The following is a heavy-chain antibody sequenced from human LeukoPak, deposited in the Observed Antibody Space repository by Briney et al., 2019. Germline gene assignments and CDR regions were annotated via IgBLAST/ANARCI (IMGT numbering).Heavy chain of an antibody. Sequence: SETLSLTCTVSGGSISSYYWRWMRQPPGKGLEGIVYIYYSWSTNYNPSLKSRVTISVDPSNNQFSLKLSSVTAADTAVYFCASLGIAVSTLQHWGQGTLVTVSS. J-gene: IGHJ1*01. CDR2: IYYSWST. CDR3: ASLGIAVSTLQH. CDR1: GGSISSYY. D-gene: IGHD6-19*01. V-gene: IGHV4-59*08.